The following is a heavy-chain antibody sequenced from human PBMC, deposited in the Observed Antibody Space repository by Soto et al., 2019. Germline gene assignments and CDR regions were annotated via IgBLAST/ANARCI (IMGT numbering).Heavy chain of an antibody. D-gene: IGHD6-6*01. Sequence: GESLKLSCPGSGYSFASYWIGWVRQMPGKDLEWMGIIYPGDSDTRYSPSFQGQVTISADKSLRTAYLQWTSLKASDTALYYCARTRSFTLGFYYDGMDVWGQGTTVTVSS. J-gene: IGHJ6*02. CDR3: ARTRSFTLGFYYDGMDV. V-gene: IGHV5-51*01. CDR2: IYPGDSDT. CDR1: GYSFASYW.